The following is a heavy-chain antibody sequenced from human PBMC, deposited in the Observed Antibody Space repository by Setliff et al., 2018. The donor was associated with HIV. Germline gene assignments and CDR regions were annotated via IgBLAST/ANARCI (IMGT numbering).Heavy chain of an antibody. V-gene: IGHV3-33*08. CDR2: ISFDGLNN. Sequence: GGSLRLSCVASGSSFSNFGFHWVRQAPGKGLEWVAVISFDGLNNYYVDSVKCRFPISRDNTKNLVFLQMDALRAEDTALYYCARNYHATLTSVALDNWGQGTLVTVSS. CDR3: ARNYHATLTSVALDN. D-gene: IGHD3-10*01. J-gene: IGHJ4*02. CDR1: GSSFSNFG.